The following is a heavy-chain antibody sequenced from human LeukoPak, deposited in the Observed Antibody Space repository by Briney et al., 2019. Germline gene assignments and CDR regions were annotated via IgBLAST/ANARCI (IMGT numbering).Heavy chain of an antibody. D-gene: IGHD3-22*01. CDR1: GYTFTGYY. Sequence: ASVTVSCKASGYTFTGYYIHWVRQAPGQGHESMGWINPNAGGTSYAQKFQGRVTMTRDTSTSTAYMELSRLTSDDTAVYYCSSGYSTVPFWGQGTLVTVSS. CDR3: SSGYSTVPF. CDR2: INPNAGGT. V-gene: IGHV1-2*02. J-gene: IGHJ4*02.